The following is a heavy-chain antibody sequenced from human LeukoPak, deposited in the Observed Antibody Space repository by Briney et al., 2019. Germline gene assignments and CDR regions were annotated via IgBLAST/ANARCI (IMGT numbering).Heavy chain of an antibody. D-gene: IGHD6-13*01. CDR2: INPNSGGT. J-gene: IGHJ6*02. CDR3: ARASSWYSYGMDV. CDR1: GYTFTDSY. Sequence: ASVKVSYKASGYTFTDSYMHWVRQAPGQGLEWMGWINPNSGGTSYAQEFQGRATMTRDTSISTAYMELSRLRSDDTAVYYCARASSWYSYGMDVWGQGTTVTVSS. V-gene: IGHV1-2*02.